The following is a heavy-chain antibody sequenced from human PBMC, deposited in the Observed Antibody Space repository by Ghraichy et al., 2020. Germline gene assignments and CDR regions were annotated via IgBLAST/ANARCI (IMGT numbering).Heavy chain of an antibody. CDR3: ARRKRMHDSSGFDY. CDR2: IYYSGST. D-gene: IGHD3-22*01. CDR1: GGSISSSSYY. V-gene: IGHV4-39*01. J-gene: IGHJ4*02. Sequence: ETLSLTCTVSGGSISSSSYYWGWIRQPPGKGLEWIGSIYYSGSTYYNPSLKSRVTISVDTSKNQFSLKLSSVTAADTAVYYCARRKRMHDSSGFDYWGQGTLVTVSS.